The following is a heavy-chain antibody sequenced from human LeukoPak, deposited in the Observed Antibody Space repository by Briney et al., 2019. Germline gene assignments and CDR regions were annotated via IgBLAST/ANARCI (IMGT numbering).Heavy chain of an antibody. CDR1: GGSFSGYY. V-gene: IGHV4-34*01. CDR2: INHSGST. D-gene: IGHD4-17*01. J-gene: IGHJ6*04. Sequence: SETLSLTCAVYGGSFSGYYWSWVRQPPGKGLEWIGEINHSGSTNYNPSLKSRVTISVDTSKNQFSLKLSSVTAADTAVYYCARDGTTVSPAVWGKGTTVTVSS. CDR3: ARDGTTVSPAV.